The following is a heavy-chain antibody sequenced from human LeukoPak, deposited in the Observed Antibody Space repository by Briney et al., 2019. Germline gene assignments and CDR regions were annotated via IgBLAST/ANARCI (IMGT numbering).Heavy chain of an antibody. CDR2: ISYDGSNK. CDR3: ARDSRTYYYDSSGYPPDY. D-gene: IGHD3-22*01. J-gene: IGHJ4*02. Sequence: GGSLRLSCAASGFTFSSYAMHWVRQAPGKGLEWVAVISYDGSNKYYADSVKGRFTISRDNSKNTLYLQMNSLRAEDTAVYYCARDSRTYYYDSSGYPPDYWGQGTLVTVSS. V-gene: IGHV3-30-3*01. CDR1: GFTFSSYA.